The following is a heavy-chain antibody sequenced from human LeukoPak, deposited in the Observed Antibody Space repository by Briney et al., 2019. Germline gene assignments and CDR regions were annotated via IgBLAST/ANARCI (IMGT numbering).Heavy chain of an antibody. CDR2: IRYDGSNK. CDR3: AKDRDYYGSGSYFFDY. V-gene: IGHV3-30*02. Sequence: GGSLGLSCAASGFTFSSYGMHWVRQAPGKGLEWVAFIRYDGSNKYYADSVKGRFTISRDNSKNTLYLQMNSLRAEDTAVYYCAKDRDYYGSGSYFFDYWGQGTLVTVSS. CDR1: GFTFSSYG. D-gene: IGHD3-10*01. J-gene: IGHJ4*02.